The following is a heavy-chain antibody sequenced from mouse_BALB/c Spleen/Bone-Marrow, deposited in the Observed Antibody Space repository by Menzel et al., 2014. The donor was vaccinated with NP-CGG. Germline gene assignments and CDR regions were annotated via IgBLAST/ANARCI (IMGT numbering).Heavy chain of an antibody. D-gene: IGHD1-1*01. CDR1: GYAFTSYN. CDR2: IDPYNGGT. Sequence: EAQLQQSGLELVKPGASVKASCKASGYAFTSYNMYWVKQSHGKSLEWIGHIDPYNGGTSYNQKFKGKATLTVDKSSSTAYMHLNSLTSEDSAVYYCARENYGSSPAYWGQGTLITVSA. CDR3: ARENYGSSPAY. J-gene: IGHJ3*01. V-gene: IGHV1S135*01.